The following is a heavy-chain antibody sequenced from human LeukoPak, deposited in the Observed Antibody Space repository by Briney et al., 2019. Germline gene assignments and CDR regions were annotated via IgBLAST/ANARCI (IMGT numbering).Heavy chain of an antibody. CDR3: ARXSDYDILTGYYIPYDY. CDR2: IYPGDSDT. J-gene: IGHJ4*02. V-gene: IGHV5-51*01. Sequence: ESLKXSCKGSGYSFTSYWIGWVRQMPGKGLEWMGIIYPGDSDTRYSPSFQGQVTISADKSISTAYLQWSSLKASDTAMYYCARXSDYDILTGYYIPYDYWGQGTLVTVSS. CDR1: GYSFTSYW. D-gene: IGHD3-9*01.